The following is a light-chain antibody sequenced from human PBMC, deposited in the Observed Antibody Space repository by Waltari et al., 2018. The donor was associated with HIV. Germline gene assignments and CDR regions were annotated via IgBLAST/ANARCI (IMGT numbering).Light chain of an antibody. V-gene: IGLV1-51*01. CDR2: YND. Sequence: QSVLTQPPSVSAAPGQKVTISCSGSSSKLGNDFVSWYQHLPGAAPKLLIYYNDKRPSGISDRFSGSKSGTSATLGITGLQTGDEADYYCGTWDTSLGAGVFGGGTKLTVL. CDR1: SSKLGNDF. CDR3: GTWDTSLGAGV. J-gene: IGLJ3*02.